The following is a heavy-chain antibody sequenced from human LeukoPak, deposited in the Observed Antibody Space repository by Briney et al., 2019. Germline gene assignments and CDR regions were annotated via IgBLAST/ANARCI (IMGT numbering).Heavy chain of an antibody. V-gene: IGHV3-30*02. CDR1: GFTFSSYG. J-gene: IGHJ4*02. Sequence: GGSLRLSCAASGFTFSSYGMRWVRQAPGKRLEWVAFIRYDGSNKYYADSVKGRFTISRDNSKNTLYLQMNSLRAEDTAVYYCAKDVSGSGSYYYFDYWGQGTLVTVSS. CDR2: IRYDGSNK. CDR3: AKDVSGSGSYYYFDY. D-gene: IGHD3-10*01.